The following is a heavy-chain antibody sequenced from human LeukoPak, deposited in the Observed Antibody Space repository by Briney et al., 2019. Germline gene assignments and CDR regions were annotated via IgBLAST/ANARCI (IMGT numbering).Heavy chain of an antibody. CDR2: ISSSSSYI. CDR1: GFTFSSYS. D-gene: IGHD3-16*01. CDR3: ATNWAYYYYYMDV. V-gene: IGHV3-21*01. J-gene: IGHJ6*03. Sequence: PGGSLRLSCAASGFTFSSYSMNWVRQAPGKGLEWVSSISSSSSYIYYADSVKGRFTISRDNAKSSLYLQMNSLRAEDTAVYYCATNWAYYYYYMDVWGKGTTVTVSS.